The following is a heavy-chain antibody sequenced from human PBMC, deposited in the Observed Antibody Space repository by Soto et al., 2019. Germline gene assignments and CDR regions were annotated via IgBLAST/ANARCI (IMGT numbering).Heavy chain of an antibody. V-gene: IGHV4-39*01. D-gene: IGHD6-19*01. J-gene: IGHJ4*02. CDR1: GDYSSSSGYY. CDR3: ARLSRRASVPGDY. Sequence: SETLSLTCTVAGDYSSSSGYYWGWFRQPPGKGLEWIGNIYYSGTAYYTPSLKSRVAISVDTSKNQFSLKLSSVTAADTAVFYCARLSRRASVPGDYWGQGTLVTVSS. CDR2: IYYSGTA.